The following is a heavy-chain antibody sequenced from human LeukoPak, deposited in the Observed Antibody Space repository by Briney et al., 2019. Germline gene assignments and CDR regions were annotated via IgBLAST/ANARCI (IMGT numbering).Heavy chain of an antibody. CDR1: GFTFSGYD. CDR3: ARVAYSSGWYYFDY. J-gene: IGHJ4*02. CDR2: IKQDGSDK. V-gene: IGHV3-7*01. Sequence: GGSLRLSCAASGFTFSGYDMTWVRQAPGMGLEWVANIKQDGSDKYCVDSVKGRFTISRDNAKNSLYLQMNSLRAEDTAVYYCARVAYSSGWYYFDYWGQGILVTVSS. D-gene: IGHD6-19*01.